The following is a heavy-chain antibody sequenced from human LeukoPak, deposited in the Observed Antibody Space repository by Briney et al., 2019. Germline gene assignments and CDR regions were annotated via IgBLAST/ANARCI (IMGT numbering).Heavy chain of an antibody. CDR2: IYYSGST. J-gene: IGHJ6*02. V-gene: IGHV4-59*01. CDR1: GGSIGSYY. D-gene: IGHD3-10*01. Sequence: SETLSLTCTVSGGSIGSYYWSWIRQPPGKGLEWIGYIYYSGSTNCNPSLKSRVTISVDTSKNQFSLKLSSVTAADTAVYYCARGAGVSSEYYYYYYGMDVWGQGTTVTVSS. CDR3: ARGAGVSSEYYYYYYGMDV.